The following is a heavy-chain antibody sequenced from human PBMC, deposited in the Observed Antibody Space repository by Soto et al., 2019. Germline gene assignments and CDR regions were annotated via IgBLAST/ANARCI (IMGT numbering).Heavy chain of an antibody. CDR1: GFTVSSNY. Sequence: GGSLRLSCAASGFTVSSNYMSWVRQSPGKGLEWVSVIYSGGNTYYADSVKGRFTISRDNSKNTVYLQMNSLRADDTAVYYCARDLWSGQNGLWGPGTLVTVSS. V-gene: IGHV3-53*01. CDR3: ARDLWSGQNGL. J-gene: IGHJ4*02. D-gene: IGHD3-3*01. CDR2: IYSGGNT.